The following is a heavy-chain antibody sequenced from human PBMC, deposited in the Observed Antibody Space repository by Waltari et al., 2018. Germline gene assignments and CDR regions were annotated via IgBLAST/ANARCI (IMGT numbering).Heavy chain of an antibody. CDR1: GFTFDGFA. CDR3: ARDFAGSPTGAFDV. Sequence: QLVESGGDWVQPGGSLRLSCVASGFTFDGFAIHWVRQVPGKGLEWVSGIGWNSGNIAYGDFVKGRFIISRDNAKNSLYLQMNSLRREDTALYYCARDFAGSPTGAFDVWGQGTMVTVSS. CDR2: IGWNSGNI. D-gene: IGHD1-26*01. V-gene: IGHV3-9*01. J-gene: IGHJ3*01.